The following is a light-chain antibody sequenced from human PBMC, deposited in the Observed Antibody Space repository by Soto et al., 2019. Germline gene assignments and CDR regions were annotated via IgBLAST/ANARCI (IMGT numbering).Light chain of an antibody. CDR2: RTS. CDR3: QQYNNWPRAT. Sequence: QSACTVSLSPGERATLSCRASQSVSSSYLAWYQQKPGQAPRLLMFRTSSRATGFPARFSGSGSGTEFNLTISSLQSEDFGVYYCQQYNNWPRATFGGGTKVDIK. J-gene: IGKJ4*01. V-gene: IGKV3-15*01. CDR1: QSVSSSY.